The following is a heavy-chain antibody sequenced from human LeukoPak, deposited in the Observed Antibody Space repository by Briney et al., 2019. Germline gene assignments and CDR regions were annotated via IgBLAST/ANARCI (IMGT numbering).Heavy chain of an antibody. J-gene: IGHJ4*02. Sequence: GGSLRLSCAASGFTFSSYEMNWVRQAPGKGLEWVSYISSSGSTIYYADSVKGRFTISRDNAKNSLYLQMNSLRAEDTAVYYCAREKVVVPAAKGPQFDYWGQGTLVTVSS. CDR3: AREKVVVPAAKGPQFDY. D-gene: IGHD2-2*01. V-gene: IGHV3-48*03. CDR2: ISSSGSTI. CDR1: GFTFSSYE.